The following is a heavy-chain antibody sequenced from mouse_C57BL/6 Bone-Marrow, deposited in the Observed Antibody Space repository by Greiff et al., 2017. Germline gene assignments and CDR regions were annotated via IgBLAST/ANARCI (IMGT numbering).Heavy chain of an antibody. Sequence: EVKLMESGGGLVQPGGSLKLSCAASGFTFSDYYMYWVRQTPEKRLEWVAYISNGGGSTYYPDTVKGRFTISRDNAKNTLYLQMSRLKSEDTAMYYCARHGSYYGGYFDYWGQGTTLTVSS. V-gene: IGHV5-12*01. CDR3: ARHGSYYGGYFDY. CDR2: ISNGGGST. J-gene: IGHJ2*01. D-gene: IGHD2-1*01. CDR1: GFTFSDYY.